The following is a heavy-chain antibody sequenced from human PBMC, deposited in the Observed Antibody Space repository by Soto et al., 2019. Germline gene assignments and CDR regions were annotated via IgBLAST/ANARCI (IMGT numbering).Heavy chain of an antibody. CDR2: MNPNSGNT. V-gene: IGHV1-8*01. CDR1: GYTFTSYD. Sequence: AASVKVSCKASGYTFTSYDINWVRQATGQGLEWMGWMNPNSGNTGYAQKFQGRVTMTRNTSISTAYMELSSLRSEDTAVYYCASADYDILTGYYWYYGMDVWGQGTTVTVSS. J-gene: IGHJ6*02. CDR3: ASADYDILTGYYWYYGMDV. D-gene: IGHD3-9*01.